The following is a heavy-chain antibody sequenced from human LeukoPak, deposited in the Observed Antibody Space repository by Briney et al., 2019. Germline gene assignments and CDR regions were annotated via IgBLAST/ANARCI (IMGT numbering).Heavy chain of an antibody. D-gene: IGHD3-22*01. CDR3: ARMDRYYYDSSGLIWAFDI. CDR2: IYYSGST. J-gene: IGHJ3*02. Sequence: PSETLSLTCTVSGGSVSSGSYYWRWIRQPLGKGLEWIGYIYYSGSTNYNPSLKSRVTISVDTSKNQFSLKLSSVTAADTAVYYCARMDRYYYDSSGLIWAFDIWGQGTMVTVSS. V-gene: IGHV4-61*01. CDR1: GGSVSSGSYY.